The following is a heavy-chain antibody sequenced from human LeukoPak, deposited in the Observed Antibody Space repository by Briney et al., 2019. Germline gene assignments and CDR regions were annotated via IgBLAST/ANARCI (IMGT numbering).Heavy chain of an antibody. CDR3: AKGNWRYFDY. CDR1: GCTFSTYV. CDR2: ISGSGGST. D-gene: IGHD1-1*01. V-gene: IGHV3-23*01. Sequence: GGSLRLSCAASGCTFSTYVMSWVRQAPGKGLEWVSAISGSGGSTYYADSVKGRFTISRDNSKNTLYLQMNSLGADDTAVYYCAKGNWRYFDYWGQGTLVTVSS. J-gene: IGHJ4*02.